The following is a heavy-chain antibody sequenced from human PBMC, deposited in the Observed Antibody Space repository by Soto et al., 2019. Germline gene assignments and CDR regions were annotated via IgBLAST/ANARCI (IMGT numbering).Heavy chain of an antibody. CDR2: VGPSGAST. V-gene: IGHV3-23*01. J-gene: IGHJ4*02. CDR1: GSTFGSYA. CDR3: AKLYYYDSTGYFRHFDN. Sequence: PGGSLRLSCAASGSTFGSYAMGWVRQAPGKGLEWVSSVGPSGASTKYADSVKGRFTVSRDIFKSTLYLHMSSLRAEDTALYFCAKLYYYDSTGYFRHFDNWGQGTLVTSPQ. D-gene: IGHD3-22*01.